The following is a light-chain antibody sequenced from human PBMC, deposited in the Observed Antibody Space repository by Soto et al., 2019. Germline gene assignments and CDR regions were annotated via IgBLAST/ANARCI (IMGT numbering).Light chain of an antibody. Sequence: EIVITQSPATLSVSPGERATLSRRAIQSVSSNLAWYQQKPGQAPRLLIYGASTRATGIPARFSGSGSGTEFTLTISSLQSEEFAVYYCKQYGSSPITVGKGTRLELK. CDR2: GAS. J-gene: IGKJ5*01. CDR3: KQYGSSPIT. CDR1: QSVSSN. V-gene: IGKV3-15*01.